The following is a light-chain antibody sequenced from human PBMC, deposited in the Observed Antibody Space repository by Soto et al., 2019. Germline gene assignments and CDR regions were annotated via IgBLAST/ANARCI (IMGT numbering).Light chain of an antibody. Sequence: EIVMTQSPATLSVSPGERATLSCRASHSVSSNLAWYQHKPGQAPRLLIYGASTRATGIPARFSASGSGTEFSLTISSLQSEDFAVYYCQQYNNWPPKQYTFGQGTKLEIK. CDR3: QQYNNWPPKQYT. J-gene: IGKJ2*01. V-gene: IGKV3-15*01. CDR2: GAS. CDR1: HSVSSN.